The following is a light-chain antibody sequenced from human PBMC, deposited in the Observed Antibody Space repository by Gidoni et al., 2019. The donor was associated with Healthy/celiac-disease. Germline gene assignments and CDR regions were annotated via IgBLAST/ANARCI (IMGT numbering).Light chain of an antibody. CDR3: QQYNNWPPIT. CDR1: QSVSSN. CDR2: GAS. Sequence: EIVTTQSPANLSVSPGERATLSCRARQSVSSNLAWYQQKPGQAPRLLIYGASTRATGIPARFSGSGSGREFTLTISSLQSEDFAVYYCQQYNNWPPITFGQGTRLEIK. V-gene: IGKV3-15*01. J-gene: IGKJ5*01.